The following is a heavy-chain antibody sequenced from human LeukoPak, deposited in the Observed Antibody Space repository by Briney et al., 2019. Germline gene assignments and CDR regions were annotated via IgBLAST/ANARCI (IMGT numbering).Heavy chain of an antibody. V-gene: IGHV3-53*01. CDR3: AKVGYSSGWYGKYFDY. J-gene: IGHJ4*02. Sequence: GSLRLSCAASGFTVSSNYMSWVRQAPGKGLEWVSVIYSGGSTYYADSVKGRFTISRDNSKNTLYLQMNSLRAEDTAVYYCAKVGYSSGWYGKYFDYWGQGTLVTVSS. D-gene: IGHD6-19*01. CDR1: GFTVSSNY. CDR2: IYSGGST.